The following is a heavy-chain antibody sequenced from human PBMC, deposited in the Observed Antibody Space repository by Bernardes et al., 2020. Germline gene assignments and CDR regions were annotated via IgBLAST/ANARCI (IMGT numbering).Heavy chain of an antibody. Sequence: GGSLRLSCAASGFTFSSYGKHWVQQAPGKGLEWVAVISYDGSNKYYADSVKGRFTISRDNSKNTLYLQMNSLRAEDTAVYYCARSATYCSSTSCYHTFYYYYYGMDVWGQGTTVTVSS. CDR3: ARSATYCSSTSCYHTFYYYYYGMDV. D-gene: IGHD2-2*01. V-gene: IGHV3-30*03. CDR2: ISYDGSNK. J-gene: IGHJ6*02. CDR1: GFTFSSYG.